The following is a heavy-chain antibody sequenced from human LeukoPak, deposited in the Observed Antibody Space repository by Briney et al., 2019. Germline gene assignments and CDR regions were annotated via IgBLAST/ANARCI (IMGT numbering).Heavy chain of an antibody. Sequence: GGSLRLSCAASGFSFSSVPMTWVRQAPGKGPEWVSTVTGSDDCTYYADSVKGRCTIPRDYSRSTLLLQMDGLKAEATAIYYCSKGPRLFSGYHPHSWGQRTRHTLSS. CDR3: SKGPRLFSGYHPHS. J-gene: IGHJ4*02. D-gene: IGHD3-22*01. CDR1: GFSFSSVP. CDR2: VTGSDDCT. V-gene: IGHV3-23*01.